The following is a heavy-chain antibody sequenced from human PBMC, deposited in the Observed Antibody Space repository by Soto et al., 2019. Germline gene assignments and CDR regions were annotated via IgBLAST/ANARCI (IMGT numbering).Heavy chain of an antibody. V-gene: IGHV1-2*04. Sequence: QVQLVQAGAEVKKPGASVKVSCKASGYTFTGYDMHWVRQALVPGLEWMGWINPNSGGKNDAHTFQGWVTMTRDTSISTPFMELSRLRSDDTTVYYCSRGACLVVLDYWGQGTLVTVSS. J-gene: IGHJ4*02. CDR1: GYTFTGYD. CDR3: SRGACLVVLDY. D-gene: IGHD2-15*01. CDR2: INPNSGGK.